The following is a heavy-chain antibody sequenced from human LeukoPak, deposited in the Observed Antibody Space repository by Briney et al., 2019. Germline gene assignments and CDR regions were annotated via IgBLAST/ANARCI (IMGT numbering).Heavy chain of an antibody. D-gene: IGHD1-26*01. J-gene: IGHJ6*02. Sequence: GGSLRLSCAASGFTFDDYAMHWVRRAPGKGLEWVSGISWNSGSIGYADSVKGRFTISRDNAKNSLYLQMNSLRAEDTALYYCAKDRSGSDYYYGMDVWAKGPRSPSP. V-gene: IGHV3-9*01. CDR3: AKDRSGSDYYYGMDV. CDR2: ISWNSGSI. CDR1: GFTFDDYA.